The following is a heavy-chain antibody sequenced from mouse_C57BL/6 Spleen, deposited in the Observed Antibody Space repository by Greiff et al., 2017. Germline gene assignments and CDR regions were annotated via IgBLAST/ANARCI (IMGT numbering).Heavy chain of an antibody. CDR1: GFTFSSYG. V-gene: IGHV5-6*02. Sequence: EVKLVESGGDLVKPGGSLKLSCAASGFTFSSYGMSWVRQTPDKRLEWVATISSGGSYTYYPDSVKGRFTISRDNAKNTLYLQMSSLKSEDTAMYYCARGLGGRFAYWGQGTLVTVSA. J-gene: IGHJ3*01. D-gene: IGHD4-1*01. CDR3: ARGLGGRFAY. CDR2: ISSGGSYT.